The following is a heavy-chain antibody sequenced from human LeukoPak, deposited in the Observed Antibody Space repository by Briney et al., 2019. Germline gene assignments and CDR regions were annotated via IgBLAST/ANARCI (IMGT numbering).Heavy chain of an antibody. CDR1: GFIFKRYW. CDR2: IKENGSEE. Sequence: PGGSLRLSCGASGFIFKRYWMSWVRQAPGKGPEWVANIKENGSEEHYVDSVKGRFTISRDNAKNSLYLQMNSLRAEDTAVYYCARVLSGGSCIFDYWGQGTPVTVSS. D-gene: IGHD2-15*01. J-gene: IGHJ4*02. V-gene: IGHV3-7*03. CDR3: ARVLSGGSCIFDY.